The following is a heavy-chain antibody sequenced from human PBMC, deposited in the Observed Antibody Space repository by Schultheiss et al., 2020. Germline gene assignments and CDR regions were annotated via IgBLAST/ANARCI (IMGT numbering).Heavy chain of an antibody. Sequence: GESLKISCAASGFTFSSYWMSWVRQAPGKGLEYVSAISSNGGSTYYADSVKGRFTISRDNSKNTLYLQMNSLRAEDTAVYYCANNRVVPAASDYWGQGTLVTVSS. CDR3: ANNRVVPAASDY. D-gene: IGHD2-2*01. CDR1: GFTFSSYW. J-gene: IGHJ4*02. V-gene: IGHV3-23*01. CDR2: ISSNGGST.